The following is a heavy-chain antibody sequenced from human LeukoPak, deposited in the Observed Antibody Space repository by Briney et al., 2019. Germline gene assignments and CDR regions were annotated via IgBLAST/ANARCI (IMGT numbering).Heavy chain of an antibody. Sequence: GGSLRLSCAASGFTFSSYAMSWVRQAPGKGLEWVSGISWNSGTTGYADSVKGRFTISRDNAKNSLYLQMNSLIAEDTALYYCAKDKSAMVRGVGDAFDIWGQGTMVTVSS. CDR3: AKDKSAMVRGVGDAFDI. D-gene: IGHD3-10*01. CDR1: GFTFSSYA. CDR2: ISWNSGTT. J-gene: IGHJ3*02. V-gene: IGHV3-9*01.